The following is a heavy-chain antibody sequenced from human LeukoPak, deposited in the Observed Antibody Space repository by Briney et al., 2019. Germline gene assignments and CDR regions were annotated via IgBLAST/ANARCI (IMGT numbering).Heavy chain of an antibody. CDR3: ARAPYSDYPYYYYMDV. J-gene: IGHJ6*03. V-gene: IGHV4-61*10. CDR2: IYYSGST. CDR1: GGSISSGSYY. D-gene: IGHD4-11*01. Sequence: SETLSLTCTVAGGSISSGSYYWSWIRQPAGKGLDWIGNIYYSGSTNYNPSLESRVTISVDTSKNQFSLKLSSVTAADSAVYYCARAPYSDYPYYYYMDVWGKGTTVTVS.